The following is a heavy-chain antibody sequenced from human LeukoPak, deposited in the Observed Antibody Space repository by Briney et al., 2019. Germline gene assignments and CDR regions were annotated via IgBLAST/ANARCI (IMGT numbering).Heavy chain of an antibody. CDR1: GYTFTDYY. D-gene: IGHD2-2*02. J-gene: IGHJ5*02. CDR3: ARADCGSIGCYSGFDP. CDR2: ISPNSGGT. Sequence: ASVKVSCKASGYTFTDYYIHWVRQAPGQGLEWMGWISPNSGGTNYAQKFQGRVTMTRDTSIDTAYMELSRLRSDDTAVYGCARADCGSIGCYSGFDPWGQGTLVTVSS. V-gene: IGHV1-2*02.